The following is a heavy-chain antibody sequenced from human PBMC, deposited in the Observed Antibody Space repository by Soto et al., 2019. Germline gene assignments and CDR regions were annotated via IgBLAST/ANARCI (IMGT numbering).Heavy chain of an antibody. J-gene: IGHJ4*02. CDR2: TYYRSKWYS. V-gene: IGHV6-1*01. CDR1: GDSVSSTSAA. CDR3: ARGSYYSGWV. Sequence: SHTLSLTCAISGDSVSSTSAAWSWIRQSPSRGLEWLGRTYYRSKWYSDYAVSVKSRITINPDTSKNQFSLQLNSVTPEDTAVYYCARGSYYSGWVWGQGTLVTVS. D-gene: IGHD6-19*01.